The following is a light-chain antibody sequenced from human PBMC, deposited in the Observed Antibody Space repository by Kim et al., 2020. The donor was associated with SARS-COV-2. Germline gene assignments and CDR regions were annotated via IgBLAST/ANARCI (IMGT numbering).Light chain of an antibody. CDR3: NSRDSSGNHLV. Sequence: SSELTQDPAVSVALGQTVRITCQGDSLRSYYASWYQQKPGQATVIVIYGKNNRPSGIPDRLSGSSSGNAASLTITGAQAEDEADYYCNSRDSSGNHLVFG. J-gene: IGLJ2*01. CDR1: SLRSYY. CDR2: GKN. V-gene: IGLV3-19*01.